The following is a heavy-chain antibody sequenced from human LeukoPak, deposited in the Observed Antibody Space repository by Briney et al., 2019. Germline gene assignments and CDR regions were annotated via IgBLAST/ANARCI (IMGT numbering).Heavy chain of an antibody. V-gene: IGHV5-51*01. D-gene: IGHD3-22*01. Sequence: GESLKISCKGSGYSFTSYWIGWVRQMPGKGLEWMGIIYPGDSDTRYSPSFQGQVTISADKSISTAYLQWSSLKASDTAMYYCARLETMIVVVPYYFDYWGQGTLVTVCS. CDR1: GYSFTSYW. J-gene: IGHJ4*02. CDR2: IYPGDSDT. CDR3: ARLETMIVVVPYYFDY.